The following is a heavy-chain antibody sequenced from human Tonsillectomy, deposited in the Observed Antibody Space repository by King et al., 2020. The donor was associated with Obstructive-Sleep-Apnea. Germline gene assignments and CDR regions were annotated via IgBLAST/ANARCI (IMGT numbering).Heavy chain of an antibody. D-gene: IGHD6-13*01. CDR1: GFSFSSYG. CDR3: AKSTAAAGTFADY. V-gene: IGHV3-30*02. Sequence: VQLVESGGGVVQPGGSLRLSCAASGFSFSSYGMHWVRQAPGKGLEWVAFIRYDGSNKYYADSVKGRFTISRDTSKKTLYLQMNTLRAEDTAVFSCAKSTAAAGTFADYWGQGTLVTVSS. J-gene: IGHJ4*02. CDR2: IRYDGSNK.